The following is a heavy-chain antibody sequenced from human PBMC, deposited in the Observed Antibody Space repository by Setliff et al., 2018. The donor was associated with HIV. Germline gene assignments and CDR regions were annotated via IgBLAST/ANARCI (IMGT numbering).Heavy chain of an antibody. CDR2: IYNTGST. V-gene: IGHV4-31*03. J-gene: IGHJ4*02. CDR3: ARLRITMIMMLNYFDY. CDR1: GGSISSGGFY. D-gene: IGHD3-22*01. Sequence: SETLSLTCTVTGGSISSGGFYWTWIRQHPGKGLEWIGYIYNTGSTYHSLSLESRVTISIDTSKNQFSLKLTSVTAADTAVYFCARLRITMIMMLNYFDYWGQGTLVTVSS.